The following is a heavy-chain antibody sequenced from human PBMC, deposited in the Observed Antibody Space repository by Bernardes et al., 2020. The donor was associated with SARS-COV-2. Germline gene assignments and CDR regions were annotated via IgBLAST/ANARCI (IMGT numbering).Heavy chain of an antibody. Sequence: GGSLRLSCAASGFTFNNFGMHWVRQAPGKGLEWVAVISYEGSKKYYRDSVEGRFIISKDSSKNTVYLQMNSLRPEDTAVYYCAKLRSVLWIHPYYNAMDAWGQGTTVTVSS. J-gene: IGHJ6*02. D-gene: IGHD2-2*01. V-gene: IGHV3-30*18. CDR1: GFTFNNFG. CDR2: ISYEGSKK. CDR3: AKLRSVLWIHPYYNAMDA.